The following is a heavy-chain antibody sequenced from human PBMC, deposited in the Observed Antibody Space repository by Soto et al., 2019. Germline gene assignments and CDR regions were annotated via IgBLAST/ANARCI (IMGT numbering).Heavy chain of an antibody. Sequence: SETLSLTCTVSGGSISSGGYYWSWIRQHPGKGLEWIGYIYYSGSTYYNPSLKSRVTISVDTSKNQFSLKLSSVTAADTAVYYCASGRTPPIRPLPSNDIVVVVAAIPALDVWGKGTTVTVSS. CDR2: IYYSGST. CDR3: ASGRTPPIRPLPSNDIVVVVAAIPALDV. CDR1: GGSISSGGYY. D-gene: IGHD2-15*01. V-gene: IGHV4-31*03. J-gene: IGHJ6*04.